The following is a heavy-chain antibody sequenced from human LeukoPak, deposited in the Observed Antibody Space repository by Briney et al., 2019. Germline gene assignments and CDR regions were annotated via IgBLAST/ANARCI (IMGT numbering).Heavy chain of an antibody. J-gene: IGHJ4*02. CDR1: GYTFSDYY. CDR2: IDPNSGAT. Sequence: ASVKVSCKASGYTFSDYYMHWVRQSPGQGLEWMAWIDPNSGATKYEQNFQDRVTMTRDTSISTAYMELSRLRSDDTAVYYCARGRCTGVSCYLVDYWGQGTLVTVSS. V-gene: IGHV1-2*02. CDR3: ARGRCTGVSCYLVDY. D-gene: IGHD2-15*01.